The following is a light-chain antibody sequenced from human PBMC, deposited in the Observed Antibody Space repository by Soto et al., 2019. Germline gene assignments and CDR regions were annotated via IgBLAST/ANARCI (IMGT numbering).Light chain of an antibody. V-gene: IGKV3-15*01. Sequence: EIVMTQCPATLSMSPGERATLSYRASQRVSSTLAWYQQKPGQSPRLLIYCASTRATGIPARFSGSGSGTEFTLTLISLPSEDFAVYYCQQYDNWYTFSQGTQLET. CDR2: CAS. J-gene: IGKJ5*01. CDR1: QRVSST. CDR3: QQYDNWYT.